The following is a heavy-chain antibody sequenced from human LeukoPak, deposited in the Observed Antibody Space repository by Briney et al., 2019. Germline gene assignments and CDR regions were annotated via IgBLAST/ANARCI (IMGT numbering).Heavy chain of an antibody. CDR1: GFTFSSYD. CDR3: AKGIVPAPNGAFEI. Sequence: PGGSLRLSCEASGFTFSSYDMNWVRQAPGKGLEWVSAISGSGGSTYYADSVKGRFTISRDNSKSTLYLQMNSLRAEDTVVYYCAKGIVPAPNGAFEIWGQGTMVTVSS. J-gene: IGHJ3*02. V-gene: IGHV3-23*01. CDR2: ISGSGGST. D-gene: IGHD2-2*01.